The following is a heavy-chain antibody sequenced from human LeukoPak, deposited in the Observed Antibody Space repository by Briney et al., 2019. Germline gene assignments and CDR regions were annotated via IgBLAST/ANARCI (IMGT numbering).Heavy chain of an antibody. V-gene: IGHV1-2*02. CDR2: INPNSGGA. Sequence: ASVKVSCKASGYTFTGYYMHWVRQAPGQGLEWMGWINPNSGGANYAQKFQGRVTMTRDTSISTAYMELSRLRSDDTAVYYCARGPRGYCTNGVCSDFEGNFDYWGQGTLVTVSS. CDR3: ARGPRGYCTNGVCSDFEGNFDY. D-gene: IGHD2-8*01. CDR1: GYTFTGYY. J-gene: IGHJ4*02.